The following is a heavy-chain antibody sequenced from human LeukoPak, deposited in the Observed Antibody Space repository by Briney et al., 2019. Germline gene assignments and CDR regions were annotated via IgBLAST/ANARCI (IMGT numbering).Heavy chain of an antibody. CDR3: ASRPDYFGGSYRYPSFDY. Sequence: PSETLSLTCAVYGGSFSGYYWSWIRQPPGKGLEWIGEINHSGSTNYNPSLKSRVTISVDTSKNQFSLKLSSVTAADTAVYYCASRPDYFGGSYRYPSFDYWGQGTRATVPS. V-gene: IGHV4-34*01. J-gene: IGHJ4*02. CDR2: INHSGST. CDR1: GGSFSGYY. D-gene: IGHD3-16*02.